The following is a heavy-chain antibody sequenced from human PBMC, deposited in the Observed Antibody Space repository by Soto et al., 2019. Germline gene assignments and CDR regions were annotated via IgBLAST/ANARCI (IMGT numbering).Heavy chain of an antibody. CDR2: INHSGST. V-gene: IGHV4-34*01. D-gene: IGHD3-10*01. CDR3: ARDPSYGSGRPHTDY. Sequence: QVQLQQWGAGLLKPSETLSLTCAVYGGSFSGYYWSWIRQPPGKGLEWIGEINHSGSTNYNPSLKVRVTISVETSKNQFSLKLSSVTAADTAVYYCARDPSYGSGRPHTDYWGQGTLVTVSS. CDR1: GGSFSGYY. J-gene: IGHJ4*02.